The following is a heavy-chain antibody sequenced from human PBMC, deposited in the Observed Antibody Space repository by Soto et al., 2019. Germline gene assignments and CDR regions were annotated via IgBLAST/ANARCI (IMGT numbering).Heavy chain of an antibody. CDR2: IYYSGST. D-gene: IGHD3-22*01. J-gene: IGHJ4*02. V-gene: IGHV4-59*01. CDR1: GGSISSYY. Sequence: QVQLQESGPGLVKPSETLSLTCTVSGGSISSYYWSWIRQPPGKGLEWIGNIYYSGSTNYNPSLKSRVTIPVDTSKNQFSLKLSSVTAADTAVYYCARGYDSSGYYFPLFDYWGQGTLVTVSS. CDR3: ARGYDSSGYYFPLFDY.